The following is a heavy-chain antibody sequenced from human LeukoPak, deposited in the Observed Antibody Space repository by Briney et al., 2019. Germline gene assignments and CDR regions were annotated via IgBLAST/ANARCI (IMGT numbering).Heavy chain of an antibody. Sequence: GGSLRLSCAASEFTVSSNYMSWVRQAPGKGLVWVSVIYSGGSTYYADSVKGRFTISRDNAKNSLYLQMNSLRAEDTAVYYCARGWFDCWGQGTLVTVSS. CDR3: ARGWFDC. D-gene: IGHD5-24*01. CDR1: EFTVSSNY. CDR2: IYSGGST. V-gene: IGHV3-53*03. J-gene: IGHJ4*02.